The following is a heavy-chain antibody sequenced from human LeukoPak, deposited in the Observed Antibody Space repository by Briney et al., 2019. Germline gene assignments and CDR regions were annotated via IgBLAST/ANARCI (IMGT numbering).Heavy chain of an antibody. J-gene: IGHJ5*02. CDR2: IYYDGSI. V-gene: IGHV4-28*05. D-gene: IGHD1-14*01. Sequence: SDTLSLTCAVSGYSIRSSNWWGWIRQPPGKGLEWIGYIYYDGSIFYNPSPRSRVTMSVDTSKNQFSLRLNSVTAVDTAVYYCASKPDSGNWFDPWGQGALVIVSS. CDR1: GYSIRSSNW. CDR3: ASKPDSGNWFDP.